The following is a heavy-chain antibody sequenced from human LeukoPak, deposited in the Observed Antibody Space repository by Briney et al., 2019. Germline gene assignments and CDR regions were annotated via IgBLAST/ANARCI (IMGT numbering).Heavy chain of an antibody. CDR2: IYYSGST. J-gene: IGHJ4*02. CDR1: GGSISSSSYY. V-gene: IGHV4-39*07. D-gene: IGHD2-2*01. Sequence: SETLSLTCTVSGGSISSSSYYWGWIRQPPGKGLEGIGSIYYSGSTYYNPSLKSRVTISVDTSKNQFSLKLSSVTAADTAVYYCARDRPTVYCSSTSCLEYFDYWGQGTLVTVYS. CDR3: ARDRPTVYCSSTSCLEYFDY.